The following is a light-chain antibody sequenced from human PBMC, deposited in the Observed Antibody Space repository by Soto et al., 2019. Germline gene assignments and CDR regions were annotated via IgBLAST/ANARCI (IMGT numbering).Light chain of an antibody. Sequence: DIQMTQSPSTLSASVGDRVTLTCRASETINTLLARYQQKPGKAPKLLIYEASSLQSGVPSRFSGSGSGTEFTLTVSSLQSDDFATYYCQQYYSYPWTFGQGTKVEIK. CDR1: ETINTL. J-gene: IGKJ1*01. CDR2: EAS. V-gene: IGKV1-5*03. CDR3: QQYYSYPWT.